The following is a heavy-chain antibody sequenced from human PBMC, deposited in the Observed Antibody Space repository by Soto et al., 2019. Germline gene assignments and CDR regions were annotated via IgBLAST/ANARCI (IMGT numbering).Heavy chain of an antibody. D-gene: IGHD2-15*01. CDR2: ISGYNGKT. V-gene: IGHV1-18*01. CDR1: GSSITTYG. Sequence: ASGQVSCKVSGSSITTYGTRWVRQAPGQGLEWMGWISGYNGKTRYAQKFQGRFTMTTDASTSTAYMELKSLRFDDTAIYFCARDRVGRATVVPDDAFDIWGQGTMVTVSS. J-gene: IGHJ3*02. CDR3: ARDRVGRATVVPDDAFDI.